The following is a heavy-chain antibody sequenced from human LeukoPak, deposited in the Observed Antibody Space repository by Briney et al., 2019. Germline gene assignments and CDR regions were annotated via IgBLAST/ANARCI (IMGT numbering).Heavy chain of an antibody. CDR3: ARSGYFAEYFQR. Sequence: SQTLSLTCAISGDSVSSNIATWNWIRQSPSRGLEWLGRTYYRSKWFNDYAVSVRSRITINPDTSKNQFSLQLDSVTPEDTGVYYCARSGYFAEYFQRWGQGTLVTVSS. CDR2: TYYRSKWFN. CDR1: GDSVSSNIAT. J-gene: IGHJ1*01. V-gene: IGHV6-1*01. D-gene: IGHD5-12*01.